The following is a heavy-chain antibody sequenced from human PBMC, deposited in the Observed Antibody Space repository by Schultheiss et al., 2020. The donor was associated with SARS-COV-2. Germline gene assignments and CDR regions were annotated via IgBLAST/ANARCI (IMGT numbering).Heavy chain of an antibody. V-gene: IGHV2-5*02. J-gene: IGHJ5*02. CDR2: IYWDDDK. Sequence: SGPTLVKPTQTLTLTCTFSGFSLSTSGVGVGWIRQPPGKALEWLALIYWDDDKRYSPSLKSRLTINKDTSKNQVVLTMTNMDPVDTATYYCAHQRFGVAYHYNWFDPWGQGTLVTVSS. CDR3: AHQRFGVAYHYNWFDP. CDR1: GFSLSTSGVG. D-gene: IGHD3-3*01.